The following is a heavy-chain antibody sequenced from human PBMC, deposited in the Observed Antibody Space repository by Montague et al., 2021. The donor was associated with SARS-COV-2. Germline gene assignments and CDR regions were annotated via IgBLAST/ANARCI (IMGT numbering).Heavy chain of an antibody. V-gene: IGHV4-39*01. D-gene: IGHD1-26*01. CDR3: ERGKWELSVGNVFDI. CDR2: IYHSGST. J-gene: IGHJ3*02. CDR1: GGSISSSSYY. Sequence: SETLSLTCTVSGGSISSSSYYWAWIRPPPGKGLEWIGSIYHSGSTFYNPSLKSRVIMSVNTSKNQFSLKLCPVTAAATAMYYCERGKWELSVGNVFDIWGQGTMVTVSS.